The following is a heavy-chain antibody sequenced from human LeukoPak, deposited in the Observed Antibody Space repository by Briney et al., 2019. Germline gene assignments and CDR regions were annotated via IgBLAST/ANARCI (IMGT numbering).Heavy chain of an antibody. Sequence: PGGSLRLSCAASGFTFSSYGMHWVRQAPGKGLEWVAFIRYDGSNKYYADSVKGRFTISRDNSKNTLYLQMNSLRAEDTAVYYCAKDRGRYCSGGSCYATHYVDYWGQGTLVTVSS. CDR3: AKDRGRYCSGGSCYATHYVDY. CDR1: GFTFSSYG. CDR2: IRYDGSNK. V-gene: IGHV3-30*02. J-gene: IGHJ4*02. D-gene: IGHD2-15*01.